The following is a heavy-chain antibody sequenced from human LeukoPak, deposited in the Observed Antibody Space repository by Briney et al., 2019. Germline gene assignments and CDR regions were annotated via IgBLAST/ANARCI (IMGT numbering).Heavy chain of an antibody. D-gene: IGHD7-27*01. V-gene: IGHV2-5*02. Sequence: CGPTRVEPTQTLTLHLTLPGFSLSTSDVAVGWIRQPPGKALEWLSLIYCDDDRRYTPSLKSRLTITKDTSENQVGLTLTNVDPVDTATYYCAHRPGDGSLAFDPWGQGTLVTVSS. CDR1: GFSLSTSDVA. J-gene: IGHJ5*02. CDR2: IYCDDDR. CDR3: AHRPGDGSLAFDP.